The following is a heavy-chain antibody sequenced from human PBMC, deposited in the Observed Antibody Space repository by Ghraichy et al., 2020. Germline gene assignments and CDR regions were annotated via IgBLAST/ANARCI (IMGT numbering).Heavy chain of an antibody. V-gene: IGHV5-10-1*01. J-gene: IGHJ1*01. D-gene: IGHD3-16*01. CDR3: ARNYNYGENFLLQG. Sequence: GESLNISCKGSGYRFTDSWITWVRQMPDKGLEWMGRIDPSDSFTHYNPSLQGHVTISVDKSITTAYLQWSSLRASDTARYYCARNYNYGENFLLQGWGQGTLVTVSS. CDR1: GYRFTDSW. CDR2: IDPSDSFT.